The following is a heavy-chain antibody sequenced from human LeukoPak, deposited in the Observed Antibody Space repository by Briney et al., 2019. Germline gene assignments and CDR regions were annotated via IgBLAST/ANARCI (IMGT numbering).Heavy chain of an antibody. D-gene: IGHD6-13*01. V-gene: IGHV3-7*01. J-gene: IGHJ4*02. CDR3: AKEHSSSWSAFYFDY. Sequence: PGGSLRLSCAASGFSFRTYWMTWVRQAPGKGLEWVADIKKDGSETYYVDSVKGRFTISRDNSKNTLYLQMNSLRAEDTAVYYCAKEHSSSWSAFYFDYWGQGTLVTVSS. CDR2: IKKDGSET. CDR1: GFSFRTYW.